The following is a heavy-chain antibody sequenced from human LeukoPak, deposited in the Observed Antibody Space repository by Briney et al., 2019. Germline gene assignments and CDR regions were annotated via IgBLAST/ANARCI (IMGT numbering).Heavy chain of an antibody. CDR3: AKNQRCESPHYLDS. V-gene: IGHV3-23*01. CDR1: GFTFSSFA. CDR2: ISASGGST. Sequence: GGSLRLSCAASGFTFSSFAVSWVRQVPGEGLEWVSGISASGGSTYYADSVRGRFTISRDKSKNTLYVQMNSLRDEDTAVYYCAKNQRCESPHYLDSWGQGTLVTVSS. D-gene: IGHD4/OR15-4a*01. J-gene: IGHJ4*02.